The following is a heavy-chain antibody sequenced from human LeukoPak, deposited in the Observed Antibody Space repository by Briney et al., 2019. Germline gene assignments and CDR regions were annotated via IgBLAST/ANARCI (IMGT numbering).Heavy chain of an antibody. CDR3: ARGLYTNGWYYYDY. CDR2: FSYNGINR. CDR1: GFPFSSFG. V-gene: IGHV3-33*05. J-gene: IGHJ4*02. Sequence: GGSLRLSCAASGFPFSSFGMHWVRQAPGKGLEWVAVFSYNGINRDYAASVNGRFTISRDSSKNRLSLQMNSLRAEDTAIYYCARGLYTNGWYYYDYWGQGTLVTVSS. D-gene: IGHD6-19*01.